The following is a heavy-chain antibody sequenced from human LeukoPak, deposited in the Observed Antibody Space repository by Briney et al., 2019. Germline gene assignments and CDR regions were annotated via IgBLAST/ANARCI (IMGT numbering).Heavy chain of an antibody. CDR3: ATGCLVVVPAATPDLSQRWFDP. J-gene: IGHJ5*02. Sequence: SETLSLTCAVYGGSFSGYYWSWIRQPPGKGLEWIGEINHSGSTNYNPSLKIRVTISVETSKNQFSLKLSSVTAADTAVYYCATGCLVVVPAATPDLSQRWFDPWGQGTLVTVSS. V-gene: IGHV4-34*01. D-gene: IGHD2-2*01. CDR1: GGSFSGYY. CDR2: INHSGST.